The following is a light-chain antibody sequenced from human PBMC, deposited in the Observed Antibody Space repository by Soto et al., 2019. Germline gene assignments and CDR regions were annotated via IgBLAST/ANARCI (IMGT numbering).Light chain of an antibody. V-gene: IGLV2-23*02. CDR1: SSDVGSYNA. Sequence: QSALTQPASVSGSPGQSITISCTGSSSDVGSYNAVSWYQQHPGKAPKLIIYEVNKRPSGVSNRFSGSKSGNTASLTISGLQAEDEADYHCCSRGGGSAPYVFGTGTKVTVL. CDR3: CSRGGGSAPYV. CDR2: EVN. J-gene: IGLJ1*01.